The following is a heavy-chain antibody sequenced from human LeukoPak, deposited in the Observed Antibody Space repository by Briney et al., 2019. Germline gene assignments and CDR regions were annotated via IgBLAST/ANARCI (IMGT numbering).Heavy chain of an antibody. CDR2: IYTSGST. Sequence: SETLSLTCTVSGASINSGSYYWTWMRQPAGKGLEWIGRIYTSGSTNYNPSLKSRVTISLDTSKNHFSLKLDSVTAADTAVYYCARDGPSFYFDYWGQGTLVTVSS. V-gene: IGHV4-61*02. CDR3: ARDGPSFYFDY. J-gene: IGHJ4*02. D-gene: IGHD3-3*02. CDR1: GASINSGSYY.